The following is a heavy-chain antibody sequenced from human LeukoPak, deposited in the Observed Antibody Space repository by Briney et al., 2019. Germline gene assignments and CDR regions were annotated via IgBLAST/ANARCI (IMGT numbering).Heavy chain of an antibody. D-gene: IGHD3-22*01. CDR2: IIPIFGTA. CDR1: GGTFSSYA. Sequence: SVKVSCKASGGTFSSYAISWVRQAPGQGLEWMGGIIPIFGTANYAQKFQGRVTITADESTSTAYMELSSLRSEDTAVHYCAAAHYYGDYSDYWGQGTLVTVSS. J-gene: IGHJ4*02. V-gene: IGHV1-69*13. CDR3: AAAHYYGDYSDY.